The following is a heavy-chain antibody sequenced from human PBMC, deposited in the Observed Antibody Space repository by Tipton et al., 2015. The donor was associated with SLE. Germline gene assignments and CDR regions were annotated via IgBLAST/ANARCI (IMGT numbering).Heavy chain of an antibody. J-gene: IGHJ5*02. Sequence: SLRLSCAASGFTFNNYGMSWVRQAPGKGPEWVSGISGSDDKTYYAESVKGRFTISRDNSMNTLYLQMNSLRVEDTAVYHRARDRGTTGVWFDPWGQGTLVSVSS. CDR2: ISGSDDKT. D-gene: IGHD1-7*01. CDR1: GFTFNNYG. V-gene: IGHV3-23*01. CDR3: ARDRGTTGVWFDP.